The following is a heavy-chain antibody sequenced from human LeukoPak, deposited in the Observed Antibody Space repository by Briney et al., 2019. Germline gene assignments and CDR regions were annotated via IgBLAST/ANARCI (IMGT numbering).Heavy chain of an antibody. CDR3: ARDPRIAARPAWFDP. CDR2: INTNTGNP. CDR1: GYTFTSYA. Sequence: ASVKVSCKASGYTFTSYAMNWVREAPGQGLEWMGWINTNTGNPTYAQGFTGRFVFSLDTSVSTAYLQISSLKAEDTAVYYCARDPRIAARPAWFDPWGQGTLVTVSS. J-gene: IGHJ5*02. V-gene: IGHV7-4-1*02. D-gene: IGHD6-6*01.